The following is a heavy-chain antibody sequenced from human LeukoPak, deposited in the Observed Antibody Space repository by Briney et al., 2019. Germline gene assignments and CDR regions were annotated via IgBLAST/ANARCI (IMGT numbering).Heavy chain of an antibody. CDR1: GGSISSHY. V-gene: IGHV4-59*11. CDR3: ARLYDSSGYTNWLDP. D-gene: IGHD3-22*01. Sequence: SETLSLTCTVSGGSISSHYWSWIRQPPGKGLERIGYIYYSGSTKYNPSLKSRVTISVDTSENQFSLKLSSVTAADTAVYYCARLYDSSGYTNWLDPWGQGTLVTVSS. J-gene: IGHJ5*02. CDR2: IYYSGST.